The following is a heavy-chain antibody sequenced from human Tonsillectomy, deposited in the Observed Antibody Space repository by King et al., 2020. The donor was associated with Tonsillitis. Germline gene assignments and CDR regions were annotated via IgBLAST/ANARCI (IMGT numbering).Heavy chain of an antibody. CDR1: GLTFSDYC. CDR2: IKTDGTTT. V-gene: IGHV3-74*01. Sequence: VQLVESGGGLVQPGGSLRLSCTASGLTFSDYCMHWVRQAPGKGLVWVSRIKTDGTTTTYADSVKGRFTISRDNAKNTLYLQMSSLRAEDTAVYYCLTGEGCYFDYWGQGTLVTVSS. D-gene: IGHD7-27*01. J-gene: IGHJ4*02. CDR3: LTGEGCYFDY.